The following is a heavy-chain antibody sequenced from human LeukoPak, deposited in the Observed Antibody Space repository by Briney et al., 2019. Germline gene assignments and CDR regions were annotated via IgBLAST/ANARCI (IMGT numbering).Heavy chain of an antibody. J-gene: IGHJ6*02. D-gene: IGHD1-26*01. V-gene: IGHV3-53*01. CDR3: ARGNSGSSYVEYYYGMDV. CDR1: GFPVSSNH. CDR2: IYSGGRT. Sequence: GGSLRLSCAASGFPVSSNHMGWVRQAPGKGLEWVSVIYSGGRTYYADSVKGRFTISRDNSKNTLYLQMNSLRAEDTAVYYCARGNSGSSYVEYYYGMDVWGQGTTVTVSS.